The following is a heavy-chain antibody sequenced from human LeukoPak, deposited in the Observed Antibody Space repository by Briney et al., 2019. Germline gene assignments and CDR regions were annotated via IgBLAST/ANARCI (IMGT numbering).Heavy chain of an antibody. CDR3: ARGARAGYNLEPFDY. J-gene: IGHJ4*02. V-gene: IGHV4-59*08. D-gene: IGHD5-24*01. Sequence: PSETLSLTCTVSGGSMSSYYWSWIRQPPGKGQEWIGYTYYSGSTKYNPSLKSRVTISVDTSKSQFSLKLSSVTAADTAVYYCARGARAGYNLEPFDYWGQGTLVTVSS. CDR2: TYYSGST. CDR1: GGSMSSYY.